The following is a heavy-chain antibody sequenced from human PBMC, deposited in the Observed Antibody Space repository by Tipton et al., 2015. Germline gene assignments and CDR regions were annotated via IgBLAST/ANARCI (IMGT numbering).Heavy chain of an antibody. J-gene: IGHJ4*02. CDR2: IYYNGNN. CDR3: ARLSGYSGYDSRVPHTTLDH. CDR1: GGSISDTTYH. V-gene: IGHV4-39*07. Sequence: TLSLTCSVSGGSISDTTYHWDWIRQPPGKGLEWIATIYYNGNNRRNPSLESRVTISADMSRNQFSLKLSSVTAADTAVYYCARLSGYSGYDSRVPHTTLDHWGQGTLVTVSS. D-gene: IGHD5-12*01.